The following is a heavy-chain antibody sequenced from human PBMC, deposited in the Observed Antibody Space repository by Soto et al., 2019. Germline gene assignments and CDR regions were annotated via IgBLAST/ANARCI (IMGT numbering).Heavy chain of an antibody. CDR2: IIPIFGIA. CDR3: ARYFETHGMDV. CDR1: GGTFSRYT. J-gene: IGHJ6*02. D-gene: IGHD3-9*01. V-gene: IGHV1-69*02. Sequence: QVQLVQSGAEVKKPGSSVKVSCKASGGTFSRYTISWMRQAPGQGLEWMGRIIPIFGIANYAQKFRGRVTITADKSTDTAYMELSSLRSEDTAVYFCARYFETHGMDVWGQGTTVTVSS.